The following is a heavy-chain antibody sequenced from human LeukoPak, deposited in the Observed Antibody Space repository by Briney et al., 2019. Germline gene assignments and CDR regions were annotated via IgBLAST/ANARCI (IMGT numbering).Heavy chain of an antibody. CDR1: GYSISSGYY. CDR2: IFHSGST. V-gene: IGHV4-38-2*02. D-gene: IGHD2-15*01. J-gene: IGHJ4*02. Sequence: PSETLSLTCSVSGYSISSGYYWGWIRQPPGKGLEWIGNIFHSGSTYYNPSLKSRVTISVDTSKNQFSLKLSSVTAADTAVYYCARVVVVPATTGVYYFDYWGQGTLVTVSS. CDR3: ARVVVVPATTGVYYFDY.